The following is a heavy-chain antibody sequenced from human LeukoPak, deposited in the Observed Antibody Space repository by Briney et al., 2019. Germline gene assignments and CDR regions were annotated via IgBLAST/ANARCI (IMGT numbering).Heavy chain of an antibody. CDR2: IYPGDSDT. V-gene: IGHV5-51*01. Sequence: GESLKISCKGSGYSFTSYWIGWVRQMPGKGLEWMGIIYPGDSDTRYSPSFQGQVTISPDKSIRTAYLQWSSLKASDTAMYYCARGGRPLTRDLDPWGQGTLVTVSS. J-gene: IGHJ5*02. D-gene: IGHD4-11*01. CDR3: ARGGRPLTRDLDP. CDR1: GYSFTSYW.